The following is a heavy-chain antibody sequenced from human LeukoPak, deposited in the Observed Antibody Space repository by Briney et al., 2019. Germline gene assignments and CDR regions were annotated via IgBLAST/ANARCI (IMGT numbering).Heavy chain of an antibody. D-gene: IGHD5-24*01. CDR2: INENGHNT. V-gene: IGHV3-23*01. Sequence: QPGGSLRLSCAASGFIFSQSGMSWVRQAPGKGLEWVSAINENGHNTHYADSVRGRFTISRDNSKNTLYLQMNTLGADDTAQYYCAVWLQSHFDHWGQGTLVTVSS. CDR3: AVWLQSHFDH. CDR1: GFIFSQSG. J-gene: IGHJ4*02.